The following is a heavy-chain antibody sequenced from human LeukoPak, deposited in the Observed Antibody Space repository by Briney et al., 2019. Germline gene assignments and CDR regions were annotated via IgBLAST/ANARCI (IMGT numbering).Heavy chain of an antibody. CDR3: ARRSLTAHFIDY. CDR2: ISSDDTA. J-gene: IGHJ4*02. CDR1: GFTVSTYY. Sequence: GGSLRLSCAASGFTVSTYYMSCVRRAPGKGLECVSVISSDDTAYYALPVKGRFTISRDKTKNILWLQMNSLRAEDTAVYYCARRSLTAHFIDYWGQGTLVAVSS. D-gene: IGHD7-27*01. V-gene: IGHV3-66*01.